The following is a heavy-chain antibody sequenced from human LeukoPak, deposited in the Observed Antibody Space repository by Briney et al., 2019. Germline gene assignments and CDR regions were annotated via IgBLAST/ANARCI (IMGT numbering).Heavy chain of an antibody. CDR1: GGSISSSSYY. CDR2: IYYSGST. D-gene: IGHD4-23*01. CDR3: ARDVRYGGKPQH. Sequence: SETLSLTCTVSGGSISSSSYYWGWIRQPPGKGLEWIGSIYYSGSTYYNPSLKSRVTISVDTSKNQFSLKLSSVTAADTAVYYCARDVRYGGKPQHWGQGTLVTVSS. V-gene: IGHV4-39*07. J-gene: IGHJ1*01.